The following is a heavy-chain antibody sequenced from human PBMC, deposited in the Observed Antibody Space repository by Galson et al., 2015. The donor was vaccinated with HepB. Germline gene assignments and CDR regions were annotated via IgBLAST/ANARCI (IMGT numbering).Heavy chain of an antibody. Sequence: SLRLSCAASGFTFSSYGMHWVRQAPGKGLEWVAVIWYDGSNKYYADSVKGRFTISRDNSKNTLYLQMNSLRAEDTAVYYCARAYYYGSGSYYPPFDYWGQGTLVTVSS. CDR1: GFTFSSYG. D-gene: IGHD3-10*01. V-gene: IGHV3-33*08. CDR2: IWYDGSNK. CDR3: ARAYYYGSGSYYPPFDY. J-gene: IGHJ4*02.